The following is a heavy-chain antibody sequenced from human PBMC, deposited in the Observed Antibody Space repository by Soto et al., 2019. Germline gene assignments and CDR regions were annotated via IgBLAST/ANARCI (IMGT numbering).Heavy chain of an antibody. CDR1: GFTFSNAW. Sequence: GGALRLSCAVSGFTFSNAWMTWVRQAPGKGLEWVGRIKRKTDGGTADYAAPVKGRFTISRDDSKNTLFLEMNSLKTEDTALYYCTTYLSRANGGYFDSWGQGTLVTVSS. V-gene: IGHV3-15*01. D-gene: IGHD6-6*01. CDR3: TTYLSRANGGYFDS. J-gene: IGHJ4*02. CDR2: IKRKTDGGTA.